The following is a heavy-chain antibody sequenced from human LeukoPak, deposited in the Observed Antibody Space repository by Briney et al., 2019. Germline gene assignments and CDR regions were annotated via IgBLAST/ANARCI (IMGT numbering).Heavy chain of an antibody. V-gene: IGHV3-48*04. CDR1: EFTFVRYA. CDR2: ISSSSFKI. D-gene: IGHD6-13*01. J-gene: IGHJ6*03. CDR3: VRDPSYGSSWYYYMDV. Sequence: GGSLRLSCAASEFTFVRYAMNWVRRAPGKGLEWVSYISSSSFKIGYADSVKGRFTISRDNSKNSLYLQMDSLRVEDTAAYYCVRDPSYGSSWYYYMDVWGKGTTVTVSS.